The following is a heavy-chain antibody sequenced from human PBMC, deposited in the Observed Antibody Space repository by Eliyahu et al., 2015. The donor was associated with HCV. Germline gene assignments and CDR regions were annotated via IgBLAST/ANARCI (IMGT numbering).Heavy chain of an antibody. CDR3: ARWQTHGYYYYGMDV. Sequence: QVHLVQSGTEVKKPGASVKVSCKASGYTFTSYGISWVRQAPGQGLEWMGCISAYNDNVNYAQKLQGRVTMTTDTSTSTAYMELRSLRSDDTAVYYCARWQTHGYYYYGMDVWGQGTTVTVSS. V-gene: IGHV1-18*01. CDR2: ISAYNDNV. CDR1: GYTFTSYG. J-gene: IGHJ6*02.